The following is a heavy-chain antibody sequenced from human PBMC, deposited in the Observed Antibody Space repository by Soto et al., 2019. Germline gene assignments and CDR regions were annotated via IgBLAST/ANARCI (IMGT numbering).Heavy chain of an antibody. V-gene: IGHV3-23*01. D-gene: IGHD3-22*01. CDR3: SSAVGDNYASSGCFLDY. J-gene: IGHJ4*02. CDR1: GFNFNIHS. Sequence: GGSLRLSCVASGFNFNIHSMRWFRQAPGKGLEWVSYIGPSGGDTYVADSVKGRFTVSRDNSKNTLYLQMNSLRAEDTAIYYSSSAVGDNYASSGCFLDYWGQGTLVTVSS. CDR2: IGPSGGDT.